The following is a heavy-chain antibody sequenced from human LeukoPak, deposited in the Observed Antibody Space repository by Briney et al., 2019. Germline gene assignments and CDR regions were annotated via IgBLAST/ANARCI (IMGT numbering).Heavy chain of an antibody. CDR1: GFTFSGSA. V-gene: IGHV3-73*01. Sequence: GGFLRLSCAASGFTFSGSAMHWVRQASGKGLEWVGRIRSKANSYATAYAASVKGRFTISRDDSKNTAYLQMNSLKTEDTAVYYCTRHFSTVTTPGYYYMDVWGKGTTVTVSS. CDR2: IRSKANSYAT. D-gene: IGHD4-17*01. J-gene: IGHJ6*03. CDR3: TRHFSTVTTPGYYYMDV.